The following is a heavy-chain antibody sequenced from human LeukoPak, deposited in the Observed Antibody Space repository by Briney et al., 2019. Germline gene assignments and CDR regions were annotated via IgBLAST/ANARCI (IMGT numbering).Heavy chain of an antibody. J-gene: IGHJ5*02. CDR2: ISAYNGNT. CDR3: ARAELRHNWFDP. CDR1: GYTFTSYD. V-gene: IGHV1-18*01. D-gene: IGHD1-26*01. Sequence: ASVKVSCKASGYTFTSYDISWVRQAPGQGLEWMGWISAYNGNTNYAQKLQGRVTMTTDTSASTAYMELRSLRSDDTAVYYCARAELRHNWFDPWGQGTLVTVSS.